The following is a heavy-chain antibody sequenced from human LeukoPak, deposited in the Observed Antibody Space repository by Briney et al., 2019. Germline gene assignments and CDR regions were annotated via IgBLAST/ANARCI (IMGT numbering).Heavy chain of an antibody. CDR1: GGSISSYY. V-gene: IGHV4-59*08. J-gene: IGHJ3*02. CDR2: IYYSGST. D-gene: IGHD6-13*01. CDR3: ARHREYSSSWWDAFDI. Sequence: PSGTLSLTCAVSGGSISSYYWSWIRQPPGKGLEWIGYIYYSGSTNYNPSLKSRVTISVDTSKNQFSLKLSSVTAADTAVYYCARHREYSSSWWDAFDIWGQGTMVTVSS.